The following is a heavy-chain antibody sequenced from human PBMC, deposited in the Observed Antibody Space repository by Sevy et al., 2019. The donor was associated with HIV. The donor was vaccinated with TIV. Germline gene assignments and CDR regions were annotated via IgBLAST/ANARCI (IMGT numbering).Heavy chain of an antibody. Sequence: WETLSLTCTVSGGSISSSSYYWGWIRQPPGKGLEWIGGIYYSGSTYYNPSLKSRVTISVDTSKNQFSLKLSSVTAADTAVYYCARLDFWSGFPYFDYWGQGTLVTVSS. CDR2: IYYSGST. J-gene: IGHJ4*02. V-gene: IGHV4-39*01. CDR1: GGSISSSSYY. D-gene: IGHD3-3*01. CDR3: ARLDFWSGFPYFDY.